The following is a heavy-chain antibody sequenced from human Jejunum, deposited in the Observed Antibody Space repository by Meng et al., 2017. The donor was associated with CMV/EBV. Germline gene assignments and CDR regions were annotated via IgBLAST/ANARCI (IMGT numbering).Heavy chain of an antibody. CDR1: GFTFSTYW. D-gene: IGHD2-8*01. CDR3: ARDRGPNTLDY. V-gene: IGHV3-7*01. Sequence: AVSGFTFSTYWMTWVRQAPGKGLEWVVSMSHDGSEEYYLDSVRGRFTVSRDNAQDSVYLQMNSLRVEDTAIYYCARDRGPNTLDYWGQGTRVTVSS. CDR2: MSHDGSEE. J-gene: IGHJ4*02.